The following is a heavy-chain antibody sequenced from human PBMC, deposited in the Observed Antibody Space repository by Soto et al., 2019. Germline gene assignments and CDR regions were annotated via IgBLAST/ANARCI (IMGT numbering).Heavy chain of an antibody. Sequence: GGSLRLSCASSGFTFSDYYMSWLRQAQGKGLEWLSYISPGSRYPAYADSVKGRFTISRDNAKNSLYLQMNSLRAEDTALYYCAKDIKSGSSGWYQFDYWGQGTLVTVSS. V-gene: IGHV3-11*05. D-gene: IGHD6-19*01. J-gene: IGHJ4*02. CDR2: ISPGSRYP. CDR3: AKDIKSGSSGWYQFDY. CDR1: GFTFSDYY.